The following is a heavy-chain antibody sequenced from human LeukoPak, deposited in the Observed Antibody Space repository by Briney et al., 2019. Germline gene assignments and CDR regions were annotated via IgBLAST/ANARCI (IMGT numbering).Heavy chain of an antibody. CDR3: ARDRRYGSGSLNWFDP. CDR1: GYIFTGYY. Sequence: ASVKVSCKASGYIFTGYYMHWVRQAPGQGLEWMGWINPNSGGTNYAQKFQGRVTMTRDTSISTAYMELSRLRSDDTAVYYCARDRRYGSGSLNWFDPWGQGTLVTVSS. CDR2: INPNSGGT. V-gene: IGHV1-2*02. D-gene: IGHD3-10*01. J-gene: IGHJ5*02.